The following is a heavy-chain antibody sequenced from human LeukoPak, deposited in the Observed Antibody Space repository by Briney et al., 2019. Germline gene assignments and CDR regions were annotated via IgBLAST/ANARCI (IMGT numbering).Heavy chain of an antibody. CDR1: GFTFDDYA. V-gene: IGHV3-9*01. D-gene: IGHD3-22*01. CDR2: ISWNSGNI. CDR3: AKGEGSMIVN. Sequence: GRSRRLSCAASGFTFDDYAMHWVRQAPGKGLEWVSGISWNSGNIGYADSVKGRFTISRDNAKNSLYLQMNSLRAEDTALYYCAKGEGSMIVNWGQGTLVTVSS. J-gene: IGHJ4*02.